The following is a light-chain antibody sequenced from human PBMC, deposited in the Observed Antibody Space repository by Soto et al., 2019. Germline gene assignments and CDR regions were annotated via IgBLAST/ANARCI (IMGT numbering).Light chain of an antibody. V-gene: IGKV1-6*01. J-gene: IGKJ1*01. CDR1: QAIRND. CDR3: LQDSNYPWT. Sequence: AIQMTQSPSSLSASVGDRVTITCRASQAIRNDLSWYQQKPGKAPKLLIYAASTLQTGVPLRFSGSGSCTESTLTISSLQLEDFATYYCLQDSNYPWTFGQGTKVEIK. CDR2: AAS.